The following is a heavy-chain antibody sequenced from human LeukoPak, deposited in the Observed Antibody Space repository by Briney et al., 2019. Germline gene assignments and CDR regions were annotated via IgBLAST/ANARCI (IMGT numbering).Heavy chain of an antibody. CDR2: IWYDGTNK. Sequence: GGSLRLSCVASGFIFSSYGMHWVRQAPGKGLEWVAVIWYDGTNKYYGDSVRGRFTISRDNSKNTLYLQINRLRVEDTAVYYCARDKIYDFWSGHNFDYWGQGTLVTVSS. D-gene: IGHD3-3*01. CDR1: GFIFSSYG. J-gene: IGHJ4*02. CDR3: ARDKIYDFWSGHNFDY. V-gene: IGHV3-33*01.